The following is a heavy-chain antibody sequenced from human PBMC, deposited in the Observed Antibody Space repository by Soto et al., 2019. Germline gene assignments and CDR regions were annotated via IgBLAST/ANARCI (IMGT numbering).Heavy chain of an antibody. CDR1: GFTFSSYA. Sequence: QVQLVESGGGVVQPGRSLRLSCAASGFTFSSYAMHWVRQAPGKGLEWVAVISYDGSNKYYADFVKGRFTISRDNSKNTLYLQMNSLRAEDTAVYYCAREEGAALDSYYYYYGMDVWGQGTTVTVSS. V-gene: IGHV3-30-3*01. J-gene: IGHJ6*02. CDR2: ISYDGSNK. D-gene: IGHD6-13*01. CDR3: AREEGAALDSYYYYYGMDV.